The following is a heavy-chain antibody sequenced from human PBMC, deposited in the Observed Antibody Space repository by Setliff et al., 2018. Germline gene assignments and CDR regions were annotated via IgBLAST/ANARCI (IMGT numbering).Heavy chain of an antibody. Sequence: SETLSLTCTVSGGSMSSGPNYWSWIRQPAGRGLEWVGRVYSSVYSSGITSYNPSLKSRVTMSIDTSKNQLSLKLRSVTAADTAVYFCARDNTMGGATDYWGLGTLVTVSS. CDR2: VYSSVYSSGIT. V-gene: IGHV4-61*02. J-gene: IGHJ4*02. CDR1: GGSMSSGPNY. D-gene: IGHD1-26*01. CDR3: ARDNTMGGATDY.